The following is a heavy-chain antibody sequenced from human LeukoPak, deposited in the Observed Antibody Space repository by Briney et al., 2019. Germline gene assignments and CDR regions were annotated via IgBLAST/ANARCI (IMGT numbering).Heavy chain of an antibody. CDR1: GFTFSTYW. J-gene: IGHJ4*02. V-gene: IGHV3-7*01. CDR2: INQDGSEK. Sequence: GGSLRLSCAASGFTFSTYWMSWVRQAPGKGLEWVANINQDGSEKYYVDSVKGRFTISRDNAKSSLYLQMNSLRADDTAVYYCARDRALYDSRRGYYYTEDDYWGQGTLVTVSS. CDR3: ARDRALYDSRRGYYYTEDDY. D-gene: IGHD3-22*01.